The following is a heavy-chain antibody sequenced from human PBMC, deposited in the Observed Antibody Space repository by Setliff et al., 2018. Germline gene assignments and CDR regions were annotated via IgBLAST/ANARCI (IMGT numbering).Heavy chain of an antibody. CDR2: SSAYNGNI. CDR1: RYTFTSYG. V-gene: IGHV1-18*01. J-gene: IGHJ4*02. CDR3: ARERYFDY. Sequence: AAVKVSCKASRYTFTSYGVSWVRQAPGQGLEWMGWSSAYNGNINYAQKFQGRVTMTTDTYTSTAYLELNTLRSDDTAVYYCARERYFDYWGQGTLVTVSS.